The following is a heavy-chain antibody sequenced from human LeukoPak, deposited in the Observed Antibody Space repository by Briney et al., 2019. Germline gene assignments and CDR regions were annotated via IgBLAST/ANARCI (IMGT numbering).Heavy chain of an antibody. V-gene: IGHV1-8*01. Sequence: ASVKVSRKASGYTFTSYDINWVRQATGQGLEWMGWMNPNSGNTGYAQKFQGRVTMTRNTSISTAYMELSSLRSEDTAVYYCATWGYCDILTGYYITDDYWGQGTLVTVSS. J-gene: IGHJ4*02. CDR3: ATWGYCDILTGYYITDDY. D-gene: IGHD3-9*01. CDR1: GYTFTSYD. CDR2: MNPNSGNT.